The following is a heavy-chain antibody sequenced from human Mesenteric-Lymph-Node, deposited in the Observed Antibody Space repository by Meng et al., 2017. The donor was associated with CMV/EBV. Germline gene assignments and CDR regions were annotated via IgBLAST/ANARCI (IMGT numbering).Heavy chain of an antibody. V-gene: IGHV3-21*01. D-gene: IGHD2-2*01. Sequence: GESLKISCAASGFTFSSYSMNWVRQAPGKGLEWVSSISSSSSYIYYADSVKGRFTISRDNAKNSLYLQMNSLRAEDTAVYYCARGAYAIVVVSAAMEYFQHWGQGTLVTVSS. CDR2: ISSSSSYI. J-gene: IGHJ1*01. CDR1: GFTFSSYS. CDR3: ARGAYAIVVVSAAMEYFQH.